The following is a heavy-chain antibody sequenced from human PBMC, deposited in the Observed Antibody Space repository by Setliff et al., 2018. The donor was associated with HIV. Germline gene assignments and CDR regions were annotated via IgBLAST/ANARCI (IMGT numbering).Heavy chain of an antibody. J-gene: IGHJ6*04. Sequence: GASVKVSCKASGHTFTNVDIQWLRPATGQGLEWMGWMNPNSGVSGYAQKFQGRVTMTRDTSISTAYMELSSLTAEDTGVYYCASGKGVGGVIITGGLDVWGKGTTVTVSS. D-gene: IGHD3-10*01. CDR3: ASGKGVGGVIITGGLDV. V-gene: IGHV1-8*01. CDR2: MNPNSGVS. CDR1: GHTFTNVD.